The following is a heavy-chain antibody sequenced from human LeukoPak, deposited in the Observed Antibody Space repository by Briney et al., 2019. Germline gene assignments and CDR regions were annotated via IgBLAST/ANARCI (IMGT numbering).Heavy chain of an antibody. CDR2: IYGGGGT. Sequence: GGSLRLSCAASGFTVSSNYMSWVRQAPGKGLEWVSAIYGGGGTDYADSVKGRFTISRDNSKNTLYLQMNSLRAEDTAVYYCARGRGYSYGYSYADYWGQGTLVTVSS. CDR1: GFTVSSNY. CDR3: ARGRGYSYGYSYADY. V-gene: IGHV3-53*05. D-gene: IGHD5-18*01. J-gene: IGHJ4*02.